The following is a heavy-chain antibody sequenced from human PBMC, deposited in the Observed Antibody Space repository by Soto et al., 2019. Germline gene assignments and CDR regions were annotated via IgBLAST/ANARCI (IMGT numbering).Heavy chain of an antibody. CDR1: EGTFNRYA. D-gene: IGHD6-13*01. V-gene: IGHV1-69*01. CDR3: ASGASRWYPYFFDS. J-gene: IGHJ4*02. CDR2: IIPYYNTL. Sequence: QAQVVQSGAEVRKPGSSVKLSCKASEGTFNRYAIAWVRQAPGQGLEWMGGIIPYYNTLNYAQKFQDRVTITADDSTSTVYMALSRLRSDDTAVYFCASGASRWYPYFFDSWAQGTLVTVSS.